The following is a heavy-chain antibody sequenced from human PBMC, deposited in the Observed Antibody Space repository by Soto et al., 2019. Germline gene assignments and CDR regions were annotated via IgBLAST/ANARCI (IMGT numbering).Heavy chain of an antibody. J-gene: IGHJ4*02. V-gene: IGHV3-21*01. Sequence: GGSLRHSHTASGFTFGNYSIHRVRQTPGKGLEWVSSISSSSSYIYYADSVKGRFTISRDNAKNSLYLQMNSLRAEDTAVYYYARDLAVFYDFDYWGKGTLVTVSS. D-gene: IGHD2-2*01. CDR1: GFTFGNYS. CDR2: ISSSSSYI. CDR3: ARDLAVFYDFDY.